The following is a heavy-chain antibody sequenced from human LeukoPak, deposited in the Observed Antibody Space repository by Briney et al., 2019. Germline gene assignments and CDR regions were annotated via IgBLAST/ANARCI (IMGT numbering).Heavy chain of an antibody. CDR2: IHRSGSP. J-gene: IGHJ3*02. D-gene: IGHD4-17*01. CDR1: LDATTSNF. Sequence: PSETLSLTCTVSLDATTSNFWSWVRPPPGKGLEWIGEIHRSGSPNYNPSLQSRVTISIDRSRNQIVLELSSVTAADTAVYYCARRTGTTVWDDAFDIWGQGTMVTVSS. V-gene: IGHV4-4*02. CDR3: ARRTGTTVWDDAFDI.